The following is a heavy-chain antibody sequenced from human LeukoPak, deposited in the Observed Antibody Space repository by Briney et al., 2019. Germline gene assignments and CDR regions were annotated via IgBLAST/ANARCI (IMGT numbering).Heavy chain of an antibody. Sequence: GGPLRLSCAASGFTFSSYYMSWVRQAPGKGLEWVANIKQGGSEKYYVDSVKGRFTISRDNAKNSLYLQMNSLRAEDTAVYYCARGGQWPVDYWGQGTLVTVSS. D-gene: IGHD6-19*01. CDR3: ARGGQWPVDY. V-gene: IGHV3-7*01. CDR1: GFTFSSYY. J-gene: IGHJ4*02. CDR2: IKQGGSEK.